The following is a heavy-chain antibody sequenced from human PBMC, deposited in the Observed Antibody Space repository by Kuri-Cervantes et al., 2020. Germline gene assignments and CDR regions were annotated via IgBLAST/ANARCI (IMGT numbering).Heavy chain of an antibody. Sequence: GESLKISCTASGFTFGDYAMSWVRQAPGKGLEWVGFIRSKAYGGTTEYAASVKGRFTISRDDSKSIAYLQMNSLKTEDTAVYYCTRDRALPGILYYFDSWGQGTTVTVSS. CDR3: TRDRALPGILYYFDS. CDR2: IRSKAYGGTT. J-gene: IGHJ4*03. V-gene: IGHV3-49*04. CDR1: GFTFGDYA. D-gene: IGHD2/OR15-2a*01.